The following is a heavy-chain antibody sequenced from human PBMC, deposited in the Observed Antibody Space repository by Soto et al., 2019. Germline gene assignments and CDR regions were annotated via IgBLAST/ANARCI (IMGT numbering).Heavy chain of an antibody. Sequence: SETLSLTCTVSGGSISSSSYYWGWIRQPPGKGLEWIGSIYYSGSTYYNPSLKSRVTISVDTSKNQFSLKLSSVTAADTAVYYCARIIAAAGTKDYWGQGTLVTVSS. D-gene: IGHD6-13*01. V-gene: IGHV4-39*01. J-gene: IGHJ4*02. CDR2: IYYSGST. CDR1: GGSISSSSYY. CDR3: ARIIAAAGTKDY.